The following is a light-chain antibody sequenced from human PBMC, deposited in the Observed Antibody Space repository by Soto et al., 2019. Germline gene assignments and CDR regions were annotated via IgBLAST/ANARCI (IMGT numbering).Light chain of an antibody. CDR1: SSDVGGYNF. CDR2: DVS. J-gene: IGLJ3*02. Sequence: QSVVTQPRSVSGSPGQSVTISCTGTSSDVGGYNFVSWYQQYPGKAPKLIIYDVSKRPSGVPDRFSGSKSGNTASLTISGLQAEDEADYSCCSYAGTYTLWVFGGGTKVTVL. V-gene: IGLV2-11*01. CDR3: CSYAGTYTLWV.